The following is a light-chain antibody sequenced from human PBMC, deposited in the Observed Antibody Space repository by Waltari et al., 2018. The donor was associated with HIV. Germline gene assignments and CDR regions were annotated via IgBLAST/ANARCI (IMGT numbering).Light chain of an antibody. J-gene: IGLJ2*01. CDR1: SSNIGTNY. V-gene: IGLV1-47*01. Sequence: QSVLTQPPSASGTPGQRVTLSCSGSSSNIGTNYLYWYQQLPGTAPKILIYRNKQRPAGVPDRFIGSTSGTSVVLAISGRGTGDGADYYCAARDENLGGRVAFGGGTKLTVL. CDR2: RNK. CDR3: AARDENLGGRVA.